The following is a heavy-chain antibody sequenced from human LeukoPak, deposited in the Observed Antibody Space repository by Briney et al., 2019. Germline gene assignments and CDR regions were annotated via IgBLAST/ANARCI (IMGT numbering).Heavy chain of an antibody. CDR1: GFTFSSYA. D-gene: IGHD3-3*01. CDR3: AKIFRYYDFWSGYLDY. V-gene: IGHV3-23*01. CDR2: ISGSGGST. Sequence: GGSLRLSCAASGFTFSSYAMSWVRQAPGKGPEWVSAISGSGGSTYYADSVKGRFTISRDNSKNTLYLQMNSLRAEDTAVYYCAKIFRYYDFWSGYLDYWGQGTLVTVSS. J-gene: IGHJ4*02.